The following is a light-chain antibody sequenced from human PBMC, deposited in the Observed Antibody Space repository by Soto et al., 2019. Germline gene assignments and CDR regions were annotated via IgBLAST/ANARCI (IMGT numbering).Light chain of an antibody. CDR1: QSISSW. V-gene: IGKV1-5*01. CDR2: AAS. J-gene: IGKJ1*01. Sequence: DIQVTQSPSSLSASVGDRVTITCRASQSISSWLAWYQQKPGKAPKLLIYAASSLQSGVPSRFSGSGSGTEFTLTISSLQSEDFAVYYCQQYNNWPPWTFGQGTKVDI. CDR3: QQYNNWPPWT.